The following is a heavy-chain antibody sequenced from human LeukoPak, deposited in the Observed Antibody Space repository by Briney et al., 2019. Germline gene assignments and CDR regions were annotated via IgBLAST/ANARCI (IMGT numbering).Heavy chain of an antibody. D-gene: IGHD1-26*01. V-gene: IGHV3-23*01. CDR3: AKDHPGATTPDY. CDR1: GFTFSTYA. J-gene: IGHJ4*02. CDR2: ISGSGGST. Sequence: PGGSLRLSCAASGFTFSTYAMSWVRQAPGKGLEWVSTISGSGGSTYYADSVKGRFTISRDNSKNTLYLQMNSLRAEDTALFYCAKDHPGATTPDYWGQGTLVTVSS.